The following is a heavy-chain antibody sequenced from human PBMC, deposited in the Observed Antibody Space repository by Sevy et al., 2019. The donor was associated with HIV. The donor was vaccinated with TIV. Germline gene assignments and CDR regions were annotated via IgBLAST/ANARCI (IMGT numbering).Heavy chain of an antibody. CDR1: GFTCSSFE. D-gene: IGHD4-17*01. J-gene: IGHJ4*02. CDR3: TRDLPPSATTVAHFDY. Sequence: GGSLRLSCAASGFTCSSFEMNWVRQAPGKGLEWVSYISSSGNTISYSDSVKGRFTISRDNAKNSLYLQMNSLRVEDTAIYYCTRDLPPSATTVAHFDYWGQGTLVTVSS. V-gene: IGHV3-48*03. CDR2: ISSSGNTI.